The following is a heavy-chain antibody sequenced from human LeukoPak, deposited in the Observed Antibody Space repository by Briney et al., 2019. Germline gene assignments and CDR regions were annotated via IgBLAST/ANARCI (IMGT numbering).Heavy chain of an antibody. Sequence: ASVKVSCKASGYTFTSYGISWVRQAPGRGLEWMGWISAYNGNTNYAQKLQGRVTMTTDTSTSTAYMELRSLRSDDTAVYYCASGSQYTTSDAFDIWGQGTMVTVSS. D-gene: IGHD1-1*01. V-gene: IGHV1-18*01. CDR1: GYTFTSYG. CDR2: ISAYNGNT. J-gene: IGHJ3*02. CDR3: ASGSQYTTSDAFDI.